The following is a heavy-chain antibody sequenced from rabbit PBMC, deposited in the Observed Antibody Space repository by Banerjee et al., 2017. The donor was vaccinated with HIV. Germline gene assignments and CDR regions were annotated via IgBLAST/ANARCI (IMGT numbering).Heavy chain of an antibody. CDR3: ARPPGYNNL. V-gene: IGHV1S45*01. CDR1: GFSFSSSYW. Sequence: QEQLEESGGGLVKPEGSLTLTCTASGFSFSSSYWVCWVRQAPGKGLEWIGYIDTAGGSAYYASWAKGRFTISKTSSTTVTLQMTSLTAADTATYFCARPPGYNNLWGPGTLVTVS. CDR2: IDTAGGSA. D-gene: IGHD7-1*01. J-gene: IGHJ4*01.